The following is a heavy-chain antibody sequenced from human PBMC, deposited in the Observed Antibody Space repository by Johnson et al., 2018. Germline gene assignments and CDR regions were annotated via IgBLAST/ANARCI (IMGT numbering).Heavy chain of an antibody. Sequence: EVQLVESGAEVKKPGESLKISCKGSGYSFTSYWIGWVRQMPGKGLEWMGIIYPGDSDTRYSPSFQGQVTISAHKSISTAYLQWSSLKASDTAMDYCARHTKHRDCGGDCYAFDIWGQGTMVTVSS. CDR3: ARHTKHRDCGGDCYAFDI. CDR1: GYSFTSYW. D-gene: IGHD2-21*02. CDR2: IYPGDSDT. V-gene: IGHV5-51*01. J-gene: IGHJ3*02.